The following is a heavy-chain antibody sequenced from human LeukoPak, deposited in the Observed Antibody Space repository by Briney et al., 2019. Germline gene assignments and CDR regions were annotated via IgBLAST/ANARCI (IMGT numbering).Heavy chain of an antibody. D-gene: IGHD2-2*01. CDR3: ARGRTGAAALDF. CDR2: GTQSGSP. CDR1: GGSFSGHY. J-gene: IGHJ4*02. V-gene: IGHV4-34*01. Sequence: KPSETLSLTCAVYGGSFSGHYWTWIRQPPGKGLEWIGEGTQSGSPNYNPSLKSRVTIPLDTSKNQFSLKLTSVTAADTAVYYCARGRTGAAALDFWGPGTLVTVSS.